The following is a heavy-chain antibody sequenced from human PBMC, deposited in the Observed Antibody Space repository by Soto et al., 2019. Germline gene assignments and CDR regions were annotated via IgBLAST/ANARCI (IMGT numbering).Heavy chain of an antibody. D-gene: IGHD1-26*01. CDR1: GFTFSSYW. J-gene: IGHJ4*02. V-gene: IGHV3-74*03. CDR3: VRDDVGVGIDY. Sequence: EVQLVESGGGLVQPGGSLRLSCAASGFTFSSYWMQWVRQVPGKGLVWVSHIDSDGNSTTYADSVKGRFTISRDNAKNTVYLQMNSLRADDTAVYYCVRDDVGVGIDYWGLGTLVTVSS. CDR2: IDSDGNST.